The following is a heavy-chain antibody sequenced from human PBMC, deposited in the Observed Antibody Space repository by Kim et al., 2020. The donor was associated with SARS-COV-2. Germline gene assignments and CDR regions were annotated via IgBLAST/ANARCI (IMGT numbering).Heavy chain of an antibody. J-gene: IGHJ6*02. CDR1: GFTFTSSA. V-gene: IGHV1-58*01. D-gene: IGHD3-22*01. CDR3: AAGQASPPYYYDSSGYYYLQYYYYGMDV. Sequence: SVKVSCKASGFTFTSSAVQWVRQARGQRLEWIGWIVVGSGNTNYAQKFKERVTITRDMSTSTAYMELSSLRSEDTAVYYCAAGQASPPYYYDSSGYYYLQYYYYGMDVWGQGTTVTVSS. CDR2: IVVGSGNT.